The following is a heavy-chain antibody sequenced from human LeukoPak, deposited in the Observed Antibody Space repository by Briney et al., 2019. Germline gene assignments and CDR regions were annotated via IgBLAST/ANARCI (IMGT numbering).Heavy chain of an antibody. CDR3: ARDRDYEYYFDY. J-gene: IGHJ4*02. CDR2: INPNSGGT. Sequence: ASVKVSCKASGYTFTGYYMHWVRQAPGRGLEWMGWINPNSGGTNYAQKFQGRVTMTRDTSISTAYMELSRLRSDDTAVYYCARDRDYEYYFDYWGQGTLVTVSS. V-gene: IGHV1-2*02. D-gene: IGHD4-17*01. CDR1: GYTFTGYY.